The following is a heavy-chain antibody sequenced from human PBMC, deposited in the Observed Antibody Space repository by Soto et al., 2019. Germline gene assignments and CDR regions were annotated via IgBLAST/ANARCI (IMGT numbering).Heavy chain of an antibody. J-gene: IGHJ1*01. CDR3: ARDQDGGGYFQH. Sequence: ASVKVSCKASGYTFTSYDINWVRQATGQGLEWMGWMNPNSGNTGYAQKFQGRVTMTTDTSMSTAYMELRSLRSDDTAVYYCARDQDGGGYFQHWGQGTLVTVSS. CDR2: MNPNSGNT. D-gene: IGHD6-25*01. CDR1: GYTFTSYD. V-gene: IGHV1-8*01.